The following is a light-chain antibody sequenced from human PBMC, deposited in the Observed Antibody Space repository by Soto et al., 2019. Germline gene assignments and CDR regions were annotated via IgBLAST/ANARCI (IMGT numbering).Light chain of an antibody. CDR2: NAS. Sequence: EIVWTQAPATLSLSPGESTTTSCRATQSVSRYLACYQQKPGQAPRLLIYNASNWATGIPARFSGSGSGTDFTLTISSLEPEDFAVYSCQQRSNWPPTFGQGTKVEI. J-gene: IGKJ1*01. CDR1: QSVSRY. V-gene: IGKV3-11*01. CDR3: QQRSNWPPT.